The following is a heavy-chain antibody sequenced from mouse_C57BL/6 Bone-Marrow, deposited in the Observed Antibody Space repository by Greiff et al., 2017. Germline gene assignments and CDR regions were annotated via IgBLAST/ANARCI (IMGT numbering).Heavy chain of an antibody. D-gene: IGHD2-1*01. CDR3: ARGGNYVLAMDD. CDR1: GYTFTSYW. CDR2: IYPGSGST. J-gene: IGHJ4*01. V-gene: IGHV1-55*01. Sequence: QVQLQQPGAELVKPGASVKMSCKASGYTFTSYWITWVKQRPGQGLEWIGDIYPGSGSTNYNEKFKSKATLTVDTSSSTAYMQLSSLTSEDSAVYYCARGGNYVLAMDDWGQGTSVTVSS.